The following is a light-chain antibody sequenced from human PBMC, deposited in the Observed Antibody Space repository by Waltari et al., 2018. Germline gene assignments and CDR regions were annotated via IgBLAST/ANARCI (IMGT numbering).Light chain of an antibody. Sequence: QSALTQPASVSGSPGQSITISCTGTSGDIGRHNFVSWYQQHPGKAPRLMIFDVSNRPSGVSERFAGSKSGNAASLTISGLQAEDEADYYCSTYSPSGTPYVFGTGTEVTVL. J-gene: IGLJ1*01. V-gene: IGLV2-14*03. CDR2: DVS. CDR1: SGDIGRHNF. CDR3: STYSPSGTPYV.